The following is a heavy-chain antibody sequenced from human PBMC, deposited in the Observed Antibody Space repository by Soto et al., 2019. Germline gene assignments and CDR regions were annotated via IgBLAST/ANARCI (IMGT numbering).Heavy chain of an antibody. J-gene: IGHJ4*02. D-gene: IGHD4-17*01. CDR1: GGSISSYY. CDR2: IYYSGST. CDR3: ARTYGASFDY. Sequence: SGTLSLTCTFSGGSISSYYWSWIRQPPGKGLEWIGYIYYSGSTNYNPSLKSRVTISVDTSKNQFSLKLSSVTAADTAVYFCARTYGASFDYWGQGTLVTVS. V-gene: IGHV4-59*01.